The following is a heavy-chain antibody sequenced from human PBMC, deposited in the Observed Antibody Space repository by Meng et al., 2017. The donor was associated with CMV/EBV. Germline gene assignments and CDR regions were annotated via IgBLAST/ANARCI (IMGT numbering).Heavy chain of an antibody. CDR1: SSSRYY. CDR3: ARHHPRLRYFDWFPNWFDP. J-gene: IGHJ5*02. CDR2: IYYSGST. Sequence: SSSRYYGGWIRQPPGKGLEWIGSIYYSGSTYYNPSLKSRVTISVDTSKNQFSLKLSSVTAADTAVYYCARHHPRLRYFDWFPNWFDPWGQGTLVTVSS. V-gene: IGHV4-39*01. D-gene: IGHD3-9*01.